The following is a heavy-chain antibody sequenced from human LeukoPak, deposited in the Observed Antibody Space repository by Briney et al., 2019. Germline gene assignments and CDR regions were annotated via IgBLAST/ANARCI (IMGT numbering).Heavy chain of an antibody. Sequence: GGSLRLSCAASGFTFNKYWMLWVRQAPGKGLESVSRINTDGTVTTYADSVKGRFTVSRDNADNTMFLQMNSVRDEDTAVYYCATKQWLAPPPDSWGQGTPVTVSS. D-gene: IGHD6-19*01. CDR2: INTDGTVT. CDR1: GFTFNKYW. V-gene: IGHV3-74*01. J-gene: IGHJ4*02. CDR3: ATKQWLAPPPDS.